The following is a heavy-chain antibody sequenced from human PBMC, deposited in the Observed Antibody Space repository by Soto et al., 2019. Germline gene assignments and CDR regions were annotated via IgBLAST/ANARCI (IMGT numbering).Heavy chain of an antibody. J-gene: IGHJ4*02. Sequence: SETLSLTCTVSGGSISSSSYYWGWIRQPPGKGLEWIGSIYYSGSTYYNPSLKSRVTISVDTSKNQFSLKLSSVTAADTAVYYCARLGIAAAGNQLNDYWGQGTLVTVSS. CDR1: GGSISSSSYY. CDR2: IYYSGST. CDR3: ARLGIAAAGNQLNDY. D-gene: IGHD6-13*01. V-gene: IGHV4-39*01.